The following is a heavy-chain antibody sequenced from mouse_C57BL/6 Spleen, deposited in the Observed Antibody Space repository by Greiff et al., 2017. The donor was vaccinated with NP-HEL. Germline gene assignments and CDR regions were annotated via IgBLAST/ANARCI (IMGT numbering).Heavy chain of an antibody. Sequence: VQVVESGPGLVQPSQSLSITCTVSGFSLTSYGVHWVRQPPGKGLEWLGVIWSGGSTDYNAAFISRLSISKDNSKSQVFFKMNSLQADDTAIYYCATAYYSRTGFAYWGQGTLVTVSA. D-gene: IGHD2-12*01. CDR1: GFSLTSYG. V-gene: IGHV2-4*01. J-gene: IGHJ3*01. CDR2: IWSGGST. CDR3: ATAYYSRTGFAY.